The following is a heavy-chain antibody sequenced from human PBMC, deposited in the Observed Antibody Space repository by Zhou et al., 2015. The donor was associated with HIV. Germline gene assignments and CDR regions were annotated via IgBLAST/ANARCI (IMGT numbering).Heavy chain of an antibody. Sequence: QVHLVQSGAEVKKPGAAVKVSCKASGYSFTNYGISWLQQAPGQGLEWMGGIIPIFGTANYAQKFQGRVTITADESTSTAYMELSSLRSEDTAVYYCARGPVRAMVTYFDYWGQGTLVTVSS. CDR2: IIPIFGTA. J-gene: IGHJ4*02. V-gene: IGHV1-69*13. CDR3: ARGPVRAMVTYFDY. CDR1: GYSFTNYG. D-gene: IGHD5-18*01.